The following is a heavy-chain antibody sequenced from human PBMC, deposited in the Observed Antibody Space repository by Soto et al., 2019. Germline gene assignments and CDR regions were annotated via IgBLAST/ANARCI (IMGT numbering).Heavy chain of an antibody. D-gene: IGHD3-22*01. CDR3: ARGGDGSGSETVFDI. V-gene: IGHV1-69*02. CDR1: GDTFSTYP. CDR2: TIPILAIT. Sequence: QVQLVQSGAVVKKPGSSMKVSCKTLGDTFSTYPITWVRQAPGQGLEWMGRTIPILAITDYAQKFQGRVTITADSSTTTAYMALSRLNSEDTAVYYCARGGDGSGSETVFDIWGQGTTVTVSS. J-gene: IGHJ3*02.